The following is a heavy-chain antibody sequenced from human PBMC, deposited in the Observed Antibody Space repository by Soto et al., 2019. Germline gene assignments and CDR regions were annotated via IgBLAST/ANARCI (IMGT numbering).Heavy chain of an antibody. Sequence: PGGSLRLSCAASGFTFNDYYMNWIRQAPGKGLEWISYVSSSSSTIYYADSVKGRFTISRDNAKNSLYLQMNSLRAEDTAVYYCARHPERIAQIGWFDPWGQGTLVTVSS. CDR2: VSSSSSTI. CDR3: ARHPERIAQIGWFDP. J-gene: IGHJ5*02. CDR1: GFTFNDYY. V-gene: IGHV3-11*04. D-gene: IGHD6-13*01.